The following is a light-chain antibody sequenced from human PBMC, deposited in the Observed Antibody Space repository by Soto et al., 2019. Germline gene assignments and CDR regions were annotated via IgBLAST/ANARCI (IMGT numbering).Light chain of an antibody. CDR1: QSVSSSY. V-gene: IGKV3-20*01. Sequence: EIVLTQSPGTLSLSPGERATLSCRVSQSVSSSYLTWYQQKPGQAPRLLIYGASSRANGIPDRFSGSGSGTDFTLTISRLEPEDFAVYYCQHFVGSPPVTFGGGTKVEIK. J-gene: IGKJ4*01. CDR2: GAS. CDR3: QHFVGSPPVT.